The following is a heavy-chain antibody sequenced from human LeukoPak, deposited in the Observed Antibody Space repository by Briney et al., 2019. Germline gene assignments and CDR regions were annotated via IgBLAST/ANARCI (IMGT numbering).Heavy chain of an antibody. V-gene: IGHV1-46*01. J-gene: IGHJ6*03. CDR3: TGTKGYYYYMDV. CDR1: GYTFTSYY. CDR2: INPSGDTS. D-gene: IGHD4-17*01. Sequence: ASAKVSCKPSGYTFTSYYMHWGRQAPGQGLEWMGIINPSGDTSTYAQSFQGRVTMTRDVSTSTVYMELSSLRSEDTAVYYCTGTKGYYYYMDVWGKGTTVTVSS.